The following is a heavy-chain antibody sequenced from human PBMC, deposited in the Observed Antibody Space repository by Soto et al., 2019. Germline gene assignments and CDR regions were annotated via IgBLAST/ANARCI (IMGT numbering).Heavy chain of an antibody. CDR2: ISDDRTNK. CDR3: AREPPSGGYSYGSYYGMDV. V-gene: IGHV3-30-3*01. Sequence: SGGSLRLSCAASGFTFSSNAMHWVRQAPGKGLEWVAVISDDRTNKHYGDSVKGRFTISRDNSKNTLYLQMNNLRGEDTAVHYCAREPPSGGYSYGSYYGMDVWGHGTTVTVAS. D-gene: IGHD5-18*01. CDR1: GFTFSSNA. J-gene: IGHJ6*02.